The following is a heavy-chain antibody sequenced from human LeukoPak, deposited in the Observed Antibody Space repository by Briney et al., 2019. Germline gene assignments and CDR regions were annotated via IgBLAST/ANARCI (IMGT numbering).Heavy chain of an antibody. V-gene: IGHV3-48*04. CDR3: ARSRGAGPGAYFDY. CDR2: IHSSGGTI. CDR1: GFTFSSYV. D-gene: IGHD6-19*01. Sequence: PGGSLRLSCAASGFTFSSYVMSWVRQAPGKGLEWVSYIHSSGGTIYYADSVKGRFTISRDNAKNSLYLQMNSLRAEDTAVYYCARSRGAGPGAYFDYWGQGTLITVSS. J-gene: IGHJ4*02.